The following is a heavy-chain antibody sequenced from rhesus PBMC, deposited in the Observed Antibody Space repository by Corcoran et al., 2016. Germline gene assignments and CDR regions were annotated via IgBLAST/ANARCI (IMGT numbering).Heavy chain of an antibody. V-gene: IGHV4S14*01. J-gene: IGHJ4*01. CDR3: ARNNHYHTYFDY. CDR2: IYGSGGSN. CDR1: GYSISSGSD. Sequence: QVQLQESGPGLVKPSETLSLTSAVSGYSISSGSDWNWIRQPPGKGLEWIGSIYGSGGSNYLNPSLKSRVTLSVDTSKNQFSLKVSSVTAADTAVYYCARNNHYHTYFDYWGQGVLVTVSS. D-gene: IGHD3-9*01.